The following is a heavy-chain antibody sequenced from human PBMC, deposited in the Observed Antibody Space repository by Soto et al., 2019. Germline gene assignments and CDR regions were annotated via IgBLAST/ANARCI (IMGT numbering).Heavy chain of an antibody. Sequence: SETLSLTCTVSGGSISSGGYYWSWIRQHPGKGLEWIGYIYYSGSTYYNPSLKSRVTISVDTSKNQFSLKLSSVTAADTAVYYCAREVVASRDGGSYSDYWGQGTLVTVSS. D-gene: IGHD3-22*01. V-gene: IGHV4-31*03. J-gene: IGHJ4*02. CDR3: AREVVASRDGGSYSDY. CDR1: GGSISSGGYY. CDR2: IYYSGST.